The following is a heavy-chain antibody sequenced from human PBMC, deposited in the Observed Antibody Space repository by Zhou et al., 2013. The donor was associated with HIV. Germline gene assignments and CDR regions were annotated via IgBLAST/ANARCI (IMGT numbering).Heavy chain of an antibody. CDR1: GYTFTNYA. CDR2: IDTGNGNT. J-gene: IGHJ4*02. Sequence: QVQLVQSGADVKKPGASVKVSCRASGYTFTNYALHWVRQAPGQRLEWMGWIDTGNGNTKYSQNFQDRVTITRDISASTVYMEMTSLRSDDTAVYYCARDGWRLPLAAVAFWGQGTLVTVSS. V-gene: IGHV1-3*04. D-gene: IGHD6-13*01. CDR3: ARDGWRLPLAAVAF.